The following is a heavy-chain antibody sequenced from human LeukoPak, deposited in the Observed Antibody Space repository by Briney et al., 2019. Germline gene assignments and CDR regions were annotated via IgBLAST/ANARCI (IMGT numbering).Heavy chain of an antibody. CDR2: IYYSRGST. CDR3: ARTLTTAVSPIDF. V-gene: IGHV4-39*07. J-gene: IGHJ4*02. CDR1: GGSISSSSDY. D-gene: IGHD4-11*01. Sequence: PSETLSLTCTVSGGSISSSSDYWGWIRQPPGKGLEWIGSIYYSRGSTYYNPSLKSRVSISVDTSKNQFSLKLSSVTAADTAVYYCARTLTTAVSPIDFWGQGTLVTVSS.